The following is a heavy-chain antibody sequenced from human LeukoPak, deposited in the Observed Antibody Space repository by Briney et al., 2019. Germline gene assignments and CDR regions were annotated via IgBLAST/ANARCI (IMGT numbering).Heavy chain of an antibody. V-gene: IGHV1-18*01. D-gene: IGHD3-9*01. J-gene: IGHJ4*02. Sequence: ASVKVSCKASGYTFTSCGISWVRQAPGQGLEWMGWISAYNGNTNYAQKLQGRVTMTTDTSTSTAYMELRSLRSDDTAVYYCARGHDILTGYYTAGDFDYWGQGTLVTVSS. CDR1: GYTFTSCG. CDR2: ISAYNGNT. CDR3: ARGHDILTGYYTAGDFDY.